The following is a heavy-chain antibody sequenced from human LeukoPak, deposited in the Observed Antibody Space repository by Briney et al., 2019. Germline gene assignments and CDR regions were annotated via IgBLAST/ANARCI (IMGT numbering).Heavy chain of an antibody. CDR1: GFTFSSYS. V-gene: IGHV3-48*01. CDR2: ISSSGSTK. CDR3: AKSGYSSSWSNAAVYNWFDP. J-gene: IGHJ5*02. D-gene: IGHD6-13*01. Sequence: GGSLRLSCAASGFTFSSYSMNWVRQAPGKGLEWVSYISSSGSTKYYADSVKGRFTISRDNAKNSLYLQMNSLRAEDTAVYYCAKSGYSSSWSNAAVYNWFDPWGQGTLVTVSS.